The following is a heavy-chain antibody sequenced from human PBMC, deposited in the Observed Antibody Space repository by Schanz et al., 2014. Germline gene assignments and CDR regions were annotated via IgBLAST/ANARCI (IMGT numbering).Heavy chain of an antibody. J-gene: IGHJ4*02. Sequence: EVQLLDSGGGLAQPGGSLRLSCAVSGFTVSSNHMSWVRQAPGKGLEWVAALSGSGGRTYYADSVKGRFTISRDNSKNTLYLQMNSLRAEDTAVYYCAKDLLYGATMQLNHLDYWGQGTLVTVSS. D-gene: IGHD1-1*01. CDR2: LSGSGGRT. CDR3: AKDLLYGATMQLNHLDY. V-gene: IGHV3-23*01. CDR1: GFTVSSNH.